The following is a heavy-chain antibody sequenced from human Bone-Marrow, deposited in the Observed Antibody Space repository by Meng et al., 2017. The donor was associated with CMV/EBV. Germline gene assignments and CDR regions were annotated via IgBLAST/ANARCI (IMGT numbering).Heavy chain of an antibody. CDR3: AKDMVLYGDLFSHFYGMDV. J-gene: IGHJ6*02. CDR2: ITRNSVSI. CDR1: GFNFEDYT. D-gene: IGHD4-17*01. Sequence: SLKISCAASGFNFEDYTMHWVRQTPGKGLEWVSGITRNSVSIAYADSVKGRFTISRDNAKNSLYLEMNSLRPEDTAFYFCAKDMVLYGDLFSHFYGMDVWGQGNTVTVSS. V-gene: IGHV3-9*01.